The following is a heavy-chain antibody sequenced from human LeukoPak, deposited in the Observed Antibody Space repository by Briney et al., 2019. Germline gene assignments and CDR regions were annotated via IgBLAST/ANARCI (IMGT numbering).Heavy chain of an antibody. CDR2: ISAYNGNT. V-gene: IGHV1-18*01. Sequence: ASVKVSCKASGYTFTSYGVSWVRQARGQGLEWMGWISAYNGNTNYAQKLQGRVTMTTDTSTSTAYMELRSLRSDDTAVYYCARGLMITIFGVVTPDLNWFDPWGQGTLVTVSS. CDR3: ARGLMITIFGVVTPDLNWFDP. D-gene: IGHD3-3*01. CDR1: GYTFTSYG. J-gene: IGHJ5*02.